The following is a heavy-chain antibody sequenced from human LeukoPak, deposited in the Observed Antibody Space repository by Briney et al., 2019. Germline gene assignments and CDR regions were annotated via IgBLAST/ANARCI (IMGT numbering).Heavy chain of an antibody. CDR2: IWNDGSNK. J-gene: IGHJ4*02. CDR3: AKYDTTVTPHFDY. V-gene: IGHV3-30*02. CDR1: GFTFGSYG. Sequence: AGGSLRLSCAVSGFTFGSYGMHWVRQAPGKGLEWVAFIWNDGSNKYYADSVKGRFTISRDNSKNTLYLQMNSLRAEDTAVYYCAKYDTTVTPHFDYWGQRTLVTVSS. D-gene: IGHD4-17*01.